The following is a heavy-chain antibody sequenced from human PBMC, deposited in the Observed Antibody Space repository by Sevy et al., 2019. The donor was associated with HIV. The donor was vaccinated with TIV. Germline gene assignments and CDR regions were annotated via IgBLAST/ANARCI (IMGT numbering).Heavy chain of an antibody. CDR1: GFTFSSYE. D-gene: IGHD3-10*01. CDR3: ARGGDPRYYYGSGNYYPYYFDY. Sequence: GGSLRLSCAASGFTFSSYEMNWVRQAPGKGLEWVSYISSSGSTIYYADSVKGRFTISRDNAKNSLYLQMNSLRAEDTAVYYCARGGDPRYYYGSGNYYPYYFDYWGQGTLVTVSS. V-gene: IGHV3-48*03. J-gene: IGHJ4*02. CDR2: ISSSGSTI.